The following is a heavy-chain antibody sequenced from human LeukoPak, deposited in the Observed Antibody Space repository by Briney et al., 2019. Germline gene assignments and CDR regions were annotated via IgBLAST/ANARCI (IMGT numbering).Heavy chain of an antibody. D-gene: IGHD2-2*02. CDR1: GFTFSSYA. J-gene: IGHJ4*02. CDR3: AKSTAEYQLLYEDY. CDR2: ISGSGGST. Sequence: GGSLRLSCAASGFTFSSYAMSWVRQAPGKGLEWVSAISGSGGSTYCADSVKGRFTISRDNSKNTLYLQMNSLRAEDTAVYYCAKSTAEYQLLYEDYWGQGTLVTVSS. V-gene: IGHV3-23*01.